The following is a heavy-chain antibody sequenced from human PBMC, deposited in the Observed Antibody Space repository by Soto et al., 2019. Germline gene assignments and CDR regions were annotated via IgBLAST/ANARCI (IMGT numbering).Heavy chain of an antibody. CDR3: ARSRVNWNYFDY. Sequence: ASVKVSCKASGYTFTGYYMHWVRQAPGQGLEWMGWINPNSGGTNYAQKFQGRVTMTRDTSISTAYMELSRLRSDDTAVYYCARSRVNWNYFDYWGQGTLVTVSS. V-gene: IGHV1-2*02. J-gene: IGHJ4*02. CDR2: INPNSGGT. CDR1: GYTFTGYY. D-gene: IGHD1-20*01.